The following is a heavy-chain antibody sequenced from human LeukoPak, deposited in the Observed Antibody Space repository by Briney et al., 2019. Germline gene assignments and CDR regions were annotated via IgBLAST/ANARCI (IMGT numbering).Heavy chain of an antibody. CDR2: INAGNGNT. V-gene: IGHV1-3*01. CDR3: ARSGGASSPRLYYYGMDV. D-gene: IGHD6-13*01. CDR1: GYTFTSYA. Sequence: ASVKVSCKASGYTFTSYAMHWVRQAPGQRLEWMGWINAGNGNTKYSQKFQGRVTMTRDTSTSTVYMELSSLRSEDTAVYYCARSGGASSPRLYYYGMDVWGQGTTVTVSS. J-gene: IGHJ6*02.